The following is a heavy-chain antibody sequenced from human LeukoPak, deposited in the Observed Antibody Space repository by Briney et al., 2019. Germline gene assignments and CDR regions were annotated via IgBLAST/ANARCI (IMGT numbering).Heavy chain of an antibody. CDR3: ARGGWGRYSSSWYRGPPLDY. CDR1: GSSMSDYY. Sequence: SETLSLTCTVSGSSMSDYYWSWIRQPAGKGLEWIGRIYPRGSTNYNPSLKSRVTMSVDTSKNQFSLNLSSVTAADTAVYYCARGGWGRYSSSWYRGPPLDYWGQGTLVTVSS. V-gene: IGHV4-4*07. CDR2: IYPRGST. D-gene: IGHD6-13*01. J-gene: IGHJ4*02.